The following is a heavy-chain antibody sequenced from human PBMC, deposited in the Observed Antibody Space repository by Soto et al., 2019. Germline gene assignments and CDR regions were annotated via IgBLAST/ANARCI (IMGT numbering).Heavy chain of an antibody. J-gene: IGHJ4*02. V-gene: IGHV3-23*01. CDR3: AKDRDFWGGYYKHRGFDY. Sequence: EVQLLESGGGLVQPGGSLRLSCAASGFTFSTYAMGWVRQAPGKGLEWVSAISGSGASTHYADSVKGRFTISRDSSKNTFYLQRNSWRVEDTALYYCAKDRDFWGGYYKHRGFDYWGKGPLVTVSS. CDR2: ISGSGAST. CDR1: GFTFSTYA. D-gene: IGHD3-3*01.